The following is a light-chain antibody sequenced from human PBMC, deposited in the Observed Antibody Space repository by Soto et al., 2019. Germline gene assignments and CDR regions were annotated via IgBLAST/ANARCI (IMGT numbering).Light chain of an antibody. J-gene: IGLJ1*01. CDR3: PLCHISNHHCV. V-gene: IGLV3-21*02. Sequence: SYELTRPPSVSVAPGRTAGITCGGDNMVIQSVHWYQQRPNQAPVLVVYDDSDRPSGIPERFSGSKSGNTATLTISRVEAGPDADFYCPLCHISNHHCVFPTRTKVTAL. CDR2: DDS. CDR1: NMVIQS.